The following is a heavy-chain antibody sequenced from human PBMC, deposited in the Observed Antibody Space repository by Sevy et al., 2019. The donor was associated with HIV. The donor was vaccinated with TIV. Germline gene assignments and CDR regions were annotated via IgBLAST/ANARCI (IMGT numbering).Heavy chain of an antibody. J-gene: IGHJ4*02. Sequence: GGCLRLSCAASGFTFSKYSMSWVRQPPGKGLEWVSTLSFGCGEINYADSVKGRFTISRDNSNSSVYLQMNNLRPEDTAVYYCAREGCTKPHDYWGQGTLVPVSS. CDR1: GFTFSKYS. D-gene: IGHD2-8*01. CDR2: LSFGCGEI. CDR3: AREGCTKPHDY. V-gene: IGHV3-23*01.